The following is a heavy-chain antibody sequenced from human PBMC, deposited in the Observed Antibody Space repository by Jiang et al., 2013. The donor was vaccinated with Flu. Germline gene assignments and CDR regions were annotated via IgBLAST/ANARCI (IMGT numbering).Heavy chain of an antibody. CDR3: ARVRRSYGSTDFDY. CDR1: GYSISSGYY. CDR2: IYHSGST. V-gene: IGHV4-38-2*02. Sequence: GSGLVKPSETLSLTCTVSGYSISSGYYWGWIRQPPGKGLEWIGSIYHSGSTYYNPSLKSRVTISVDTSKNQFSLKLSSVTAADTAVYYCARVRRSYGSTDFDYWGQGTLVTVSS. D-gene: IGHD5-18*01. J-gene: IGHJ4*02.